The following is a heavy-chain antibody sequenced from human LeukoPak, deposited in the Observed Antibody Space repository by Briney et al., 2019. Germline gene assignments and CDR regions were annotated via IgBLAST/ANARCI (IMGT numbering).Heavy chain of an antibody. CDR3: AKKYSNSWPAFDY. Sequence: GGSLRLSCAASGFTFSNVWMNWVRQAPGKGLEWVSGISGTDGSRSYADSVKGRFTISRDNSKNTLFLQMSSLRAEDTAVYYCAKKYSNSWPAFDYWGQGTLVTVSS. CDR2: ISGTDGSR. J-gene: IGHJ4*02. V-gene: IGHV3-23*01. D-gene: IGHD4-11*01. CDR1: GFTFSNVW.